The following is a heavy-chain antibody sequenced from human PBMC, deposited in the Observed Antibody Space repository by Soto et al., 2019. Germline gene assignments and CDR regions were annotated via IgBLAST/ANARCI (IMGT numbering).Heavy chain of an antibody. CDR1: GFTFSSYG. J-gene: IGHJ4*02. CDR3: ARDRGSPRYFDWRKGVYFDY. Sequence: PGGSLRLSCAASGFTFSSYGMHWVRQAPGKGLEWVAVIWYDGSNKYYADSVKGRFTISRDNSKNTLYLQMNSLRAEDTAVYYCARDRGSPRYFDWRKGVYFDYWGQGTLVTVSS. D-gene: IGHD3-9*01. V-gene: IGHV3-33*01. CDR2: IWYDGSNK.